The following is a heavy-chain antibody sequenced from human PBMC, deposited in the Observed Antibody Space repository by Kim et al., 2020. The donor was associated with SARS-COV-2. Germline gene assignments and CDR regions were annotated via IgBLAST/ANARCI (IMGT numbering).Heavy chain of an antibody. D-gene: IGHD3-3*01. Sequence: SETLSLTCTVSGGSISSGGYYWSWIRQHPGKGLEWIGYIYYSGSTYYNPSHKSRVTISVDTSKNQFSLKLSSVTAADTAVYYCARAPLTIFGVVIQNFDYWGQGTLVTVSS. CDR2: IYYSGST. J-gene: IGHJ4*02. CDR3: ARAPLTIFGVVIQNFDY. CDR1: GGSISSGGYY. V-gene: IGHV4-31*03.